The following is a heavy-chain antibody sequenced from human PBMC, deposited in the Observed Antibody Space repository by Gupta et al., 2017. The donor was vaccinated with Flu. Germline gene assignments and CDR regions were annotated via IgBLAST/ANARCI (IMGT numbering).Heavy chain of an antibody. D-gene: IGHD6-13*01. CDR1: GFTFSSSP. J-gene: IGHJ2*01. CDR2: ISTSGGCI. V-gene: IGHV3-23*01. Sequence: EVQLLESGGGLVQPGGSLRLSCAASGFTFSSSPMSWVRQAPGKGLEWVSSISTSGGCIYYADSVKGRFTISRDNSKNTLYLQMNGLRAEDTAVYYCAQIAVTGKWYFDLWGRGTLGTVSS. CDR3: AQIAVTGKWYFDL.